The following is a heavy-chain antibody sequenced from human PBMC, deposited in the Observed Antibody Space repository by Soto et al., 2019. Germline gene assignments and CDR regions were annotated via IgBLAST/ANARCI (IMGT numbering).Heavy chain of an antibody. CDR3: AREVGAAAGTLHYYYGMDV. CDR1: GFTFSSYA. CDR2: ISYDGSNK. J-gene: IGHJ6*02. V-gene: IGHV3-30-3*01. Sequence: QVQLVESGGGVVQPGRSLRLSCAASGFTFSSYAMHWVRQAPGKGLEWVAVISYDGSNKYYADSVKGRFTISRDNSKNTLYLQMNSLRAEDTAVYYCAREVGAAAGTLHYYYGMDVWGQGTTVTVSS. D-gene: IGHD6-13*01.